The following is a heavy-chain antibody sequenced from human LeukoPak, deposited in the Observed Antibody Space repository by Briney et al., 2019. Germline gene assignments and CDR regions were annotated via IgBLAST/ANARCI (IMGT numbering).Heavy chain of an antibody. CDR3: ARSDYSNYTPYYYYGMDV. CDR1: GHTFTGYY. Sequence: ASVKVSCKASGHTFTGYYMHWVRQAPGQGLEWMGRINPNSGGTNYAQKFQGRVTMTRDTSISTAYMELSRLRSDDTAVYYCARSDYSNYTPYYYYGMDVWGQGTTVTVSS. CDR2: INPNSGGT. D-gene: IGHD4-11*01. V-gene: IGHV1-2*06. J-gene: IGHJ6*02.